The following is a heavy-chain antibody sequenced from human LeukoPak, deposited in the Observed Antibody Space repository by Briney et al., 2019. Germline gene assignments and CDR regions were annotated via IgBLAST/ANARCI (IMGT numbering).Heavy chain of an antibody. CDR2: ISSSSSYI. CDR1: GFTFSSYS. J-gene: IGHJ4*02. CDR3: ARAGHMGELFDY. Sequence: GGSLRLSCAASGFTFSSYSMNWVRQAPGKGLEWVSSISSSSSYIYYADSVKGRFTISRDNAKNSLYLQMNSLRAEDTAVYYCARAGHMGELFDYWGQGTLVTVSP. D-gene: IGHD3-16*01. V-gene: IGHV3-21*01.